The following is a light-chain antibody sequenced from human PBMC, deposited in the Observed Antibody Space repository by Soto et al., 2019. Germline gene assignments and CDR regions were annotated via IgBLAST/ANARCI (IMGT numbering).Light chain of an antibody. CDR3: SSYTTGSNLVA. V-gene: IGLV2-14*01. CDR1: SSDVGGYNY. J-gene: IGLJ2*01. Sequence: QSVLTQPASVSGSPGQSITISCTGTSSDVGGYNYVSWYQQHPGKAPKLMIYEVSNRPSGVSNRFSGSKSGNTASLTISGLQAEDEADYYCSSYTTGSNLVAFGGGTKLTVL. CDR2: EVS.